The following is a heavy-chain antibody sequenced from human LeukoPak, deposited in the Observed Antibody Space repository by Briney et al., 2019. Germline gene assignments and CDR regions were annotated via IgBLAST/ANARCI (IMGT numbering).Heavy chain of an antibody. D-gene: IGHD6-13*01. V-gene: IGHV3-7*01. CDR2: IKEDGSEK. CDR3: ARDTSYSSSWYWYFDL. J-gene: IGHJ2*01. CDR1: GFTFSSYW. Sequence: PGGSLRLSCAASGFTFSSYWMSWVRQAPGKGLEWVANIKEDGSEKYYVDSVKGRFTISRDNAKNSLYLQMNSLRAEDTAVYYCARDTSYSSSWYWYFDLWGRGTLVTVSS.